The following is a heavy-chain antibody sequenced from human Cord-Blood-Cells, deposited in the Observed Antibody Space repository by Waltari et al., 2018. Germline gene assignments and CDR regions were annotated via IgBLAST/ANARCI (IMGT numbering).Heavy chain of an antibody. Sequence: QVQLQESGPGLVKPSQTLSLTCTVSGGSISSGGYYWSWIRQHPGKGLEWIGYIYYSGSTYYNPSLKSRVTISVDTSKNQFSRKLSSVTAADTAVYYCARGHCSSTSCYPSLFDYWGQGTLVTVSS. J-gene: IGHJ4*02. CDR1: GGSISSGGYY. CDR2: IYYSGST. D-gene: IGHD2-2*01. CDR3: ARGHCSSTSCYPSLFDY. V-gene: IGHV4-31*03.